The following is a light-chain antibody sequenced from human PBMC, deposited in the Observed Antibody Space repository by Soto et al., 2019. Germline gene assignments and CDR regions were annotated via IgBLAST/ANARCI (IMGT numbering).Light chain of an antibody. V-gene: IGLV1-40*01. CDR2: GNR. Sequence: QSVLTQPPSVSGAPGQRVTISCTGGSSNLGAGYDVHWYQLLPGTAPKLLIYGNRNRPSGVPDRFSGSKSGTSDSLAITGLQAEDEADYYCQSYDNSLGVCYVFGTGTKVTVL. CDR1: SSNLGAGYD. J-gene: IGLJ1*01. CDR3: QSYDNSLGVCYV.